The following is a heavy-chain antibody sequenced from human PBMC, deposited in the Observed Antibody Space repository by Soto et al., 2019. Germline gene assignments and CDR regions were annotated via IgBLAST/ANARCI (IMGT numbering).Heavy chain of an antibody. D-gene: IGHD6-13*01. J-gene: IGHJ6*02. CDR3: ARDRDSTSSYPTRSRYYYGMDV. CDR1: GFTFSSYA. V-gene: IGHV3-30-3*01. Sequence: GGSLRLSCAASGFTFSSYAMHWVRQAPGKGLEWVAVISYDGSNKYYADSVKGRFTISRDNSKNTLYLQMNSLRAEDTAVYYCARDRDSTSSYPTRSRYYYGMDVWGQGTTVTVSS. CDR2: ISYDGSNK.